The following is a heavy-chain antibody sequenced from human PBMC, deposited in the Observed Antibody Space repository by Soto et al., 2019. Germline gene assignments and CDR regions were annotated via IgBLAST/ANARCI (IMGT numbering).Heavy chain of an antibody. V-gene: IGHV3-7*01. CDR1: GSTLSHDW. J-gene: IGHJ4*02. D-gene: IGHD2-2*01. CDR3: ATISSPDDY. Sequence: GRSLRLSCAASGSTLSHDWMSWVRQAPGKGREWVANIKKDGSDKYYVDSVTGRFTISRDNARNSVYLQMNSLRAEDTAVYYCATISSPDDYWGQGPPVTGSS. CDR2: IKKDGSDK.